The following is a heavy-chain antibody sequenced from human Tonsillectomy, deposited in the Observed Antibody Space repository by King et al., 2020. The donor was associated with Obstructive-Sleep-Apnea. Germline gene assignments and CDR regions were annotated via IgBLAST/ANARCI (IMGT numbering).Heavy chain of an antibody. CDR1: GYSITSGYY. Sequence: QLQESGPGLVKPSETLSLTCTVSGYSITSGYYWGWIRQPPGKGLEWIGSIFHSGSTYSNPSLKRRVTNSVDTSKNHFSLKLRPVTAADTAVYYCARVYVGSWWFDPWGQGTLVTVSS. J-gene: IGHJ5*02. V-gene: IGHV4-38-2*02. D-gene: IGHD3-10*01. CDR3: ARVYVGSWWFDP. CDR2: IFHSGST.